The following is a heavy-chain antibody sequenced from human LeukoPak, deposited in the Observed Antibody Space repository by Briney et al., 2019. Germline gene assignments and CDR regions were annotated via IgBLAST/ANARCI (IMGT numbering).Heavy chain of an antibody. V-gene: IGHV4-34*01. CDR1: GGSFSGYY. Sequence: SETLSLTCAVYGGSFSGYYWSWIRQPPGNGLEWIGEINHSGSTNYNPSLKSRVTISVDTSKNQFSLKLSSVTAADTAVYYCARGEEHIVVVTAIRGGYYFDYWGQGTLVTVSS. D-gene: IGHD2-21*02. CDR3: ARGEEHIVVVTAIRGGYYFDY. CDR2: INHSGST. J-gene: IGHJ4*02.